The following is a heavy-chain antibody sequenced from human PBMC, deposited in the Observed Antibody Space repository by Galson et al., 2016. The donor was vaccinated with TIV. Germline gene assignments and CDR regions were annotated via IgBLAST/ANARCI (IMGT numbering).Heavy chain of an antibody. J-gene: IGHJ4*02. V-gene: IGHV4-39*07. CDR2: IFYSGGT. CDR3: ARARHYSGYENDY. CDR1: GDSLRSSNYF. D-gene: IGHD5-12*01. Sequence: ETLSLTCTVSGDSLRSSNYFWAWIRQPPGKGLEWIASIFYSGGTYYNPSLKSRVTLSEDTSKSQFSLKLSSVTAADTAVYYCARARHYSGYENDYWGPGILVTVSS.